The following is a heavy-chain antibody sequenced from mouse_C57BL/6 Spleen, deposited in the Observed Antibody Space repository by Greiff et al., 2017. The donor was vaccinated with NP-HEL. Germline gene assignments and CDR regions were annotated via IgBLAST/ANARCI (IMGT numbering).Heavy chain of an antibody. CDR3: ARDTTVVPSYWYFDV. Sequence: QVQLQQPGAELVKPGASVKLSCKASGYTFTSYWMHWVKQRPGRGLEWIGRIDPNSGGTKYNEKFKSKATLTVDKPSSTAYMQLSSLTSEYSAVYYCARDTTVVPSYWYFDVWGTGTTVTVSS. CDR1: GYTFTSYW. D-gene: IGHD1-1*01. V-gene: IGHV1-72*01. J-gene: IGHJ1*03. CDR2: IDPNSGGT.